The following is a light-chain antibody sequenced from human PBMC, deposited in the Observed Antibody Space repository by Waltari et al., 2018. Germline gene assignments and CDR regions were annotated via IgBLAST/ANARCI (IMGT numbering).Light chain of an antibody. CDR1: QSIATY. CDR3: QQSYSAPHT. Sequence: DIQMTQSPSSLSASAGDRVTITCRASQSIATYLNWYQQKPGKAPILLIYAASSLQFGVPSRFSGSGSGTDFTLAISSLQPEDFATYFGQQSYSAPHTFGGGTQVDIK. V-gene: IGKV1-39*01. CDR2: AAS. J-gene: IGKJ4*01.